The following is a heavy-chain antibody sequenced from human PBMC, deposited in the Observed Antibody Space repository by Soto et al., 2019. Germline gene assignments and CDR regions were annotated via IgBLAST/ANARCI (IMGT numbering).Heavy chain of an antibody. Sequence: PGGSLRLSCAASGFTFSSYAMSWVRQAPGKGLEWVSAISGSGGSTYYADSVKGRFTISRDNSKNTLYLQMNSLRAEDTAVYYCAKDSRGGGSSSRSWYMDVWGKGTTVTVSS. J-gene: IGHJ6*03. D-gene: IGHD6-6*01. CDR3: AKDSRGGGSSSRSWYMDV. CDR1: GFTFSSYA. CDR2: ISGSGGST. V-gene: IGHV3-23*01.